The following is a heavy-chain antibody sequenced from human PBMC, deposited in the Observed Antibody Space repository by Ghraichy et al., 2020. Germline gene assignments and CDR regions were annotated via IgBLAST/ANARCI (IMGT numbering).Heavy chain of an antibody. Sequence: GSLRLSCAASGFTFSSYSMNWVRQAPGKGLEWVSSISSSSSYIYYADSVKGRFTISRDNAKNSLYLQMNSLRAEDTAVYYCASVGYCSSTSCYIKGDAFDIWGQGTMVTVPS. D-gene: IGHD2-2*02. J-gene: IGHJ3*02. V-gene: IGHV3-21*01. CDR3: ASVGYCSSTSCYIKGDAFDI. CDR2: ISSSSSYI. CDR1: GFTFSSYS.